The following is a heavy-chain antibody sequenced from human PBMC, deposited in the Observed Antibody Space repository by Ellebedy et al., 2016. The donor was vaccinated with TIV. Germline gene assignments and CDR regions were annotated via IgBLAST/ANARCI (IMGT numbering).Heavy chain of an antibody. J-gene: IGHJ3*02. CDR3: ATDGSYGDYRSPTHAFVM. CDR2: INQDGSDK. CDR1: GFPFSNYW. Sequence: GESLKISCAVSGFPFSNYWMTWVRQAPGKGLEWVANINQDGSDKYYEDSVKGRFTIARDNAKNSLFLQMSSLRVEDTAVYYCATDGSYGDYRSPTHAFVMWGQGTMVAVSS. V-gene: IGHV3-7*01. D-gene: IGHD4-17*01.